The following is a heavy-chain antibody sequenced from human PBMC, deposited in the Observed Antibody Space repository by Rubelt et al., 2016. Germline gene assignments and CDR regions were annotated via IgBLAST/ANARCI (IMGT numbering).Heavy chain of an antibody. Sequence: GGGVVQPGRSLRLSCAASGFSFRNFGMHCVRQAPGKGLDWVAVIWYVGSNKYYADSVKGRFTISRDTSKNTLYLQMNSLRAEDTAVYYCAKDSRPHDYYYYYGMDVWCQGTTVTVSS. CDR2: IWYVGSNK. CDR3: AKDSRPHDYYYYYGMDV. D-gene: IGHD2/OR15-2a*01. V-gene: IGHV3-33*06. CDR1: GFSFRNFG. J-gene: IGHJ6*02.